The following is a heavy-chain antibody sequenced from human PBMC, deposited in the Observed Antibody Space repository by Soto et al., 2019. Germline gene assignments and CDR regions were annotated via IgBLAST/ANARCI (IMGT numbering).Heavy chain of an antibody. J-gene: IGHJ4*02. V-gene: IGHV1-8*01. CDR2: IIPNSGKT. D-gene: IGHD2-21*02. Sequence: ASVKVSCKASAYTFTSYDINWVRQATGQGLEWMGWIIPNSGKTEYAQKFQGRVTMTRDTSTSTVYMELSSLRSEDTAVYYCARLLAPYCGGDCFSGFDYWGRGTLVTVSS. CDR1: AYTFTSYD. CDR3: ARLLAPYCGGDCFSGFDY.